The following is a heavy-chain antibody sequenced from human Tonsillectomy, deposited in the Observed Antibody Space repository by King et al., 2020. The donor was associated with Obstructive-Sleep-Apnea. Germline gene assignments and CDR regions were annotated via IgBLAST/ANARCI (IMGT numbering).Heavy chain of an antibody. CDR3: ASLLYGSGNGEDY. J-gene: IGHJ4*02. V-gene: IGHV3-21*01. CDR1: GFTFSSYS. D-gene: IGHD3-10*01. Sequence: VQLVESGGGLVKPGGSLRLSCAASGFTFSSYSMNWVRQAPGKGLEWVSSISSSSSYIYYAESVKGRFTISRDNAKNSLNLQMNSLRAEDTAVYYCASLLYGSGNGEDYWGQGTLVTVSS. CDR2: ISSSSSYI.